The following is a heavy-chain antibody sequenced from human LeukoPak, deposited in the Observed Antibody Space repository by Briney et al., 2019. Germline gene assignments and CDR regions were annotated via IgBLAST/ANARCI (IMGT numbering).Heavy chain of an antibody. Sequence: PGGSLRLSCAASGFTFSSYGMHWVRQAPGKGLEWVAVISYDGSNKYYADSAKGRFTISRDNSKNTLYLQMNSLRAEDTAVYYCAKDLTTVTTMWLKPGFDYWGQGTLVTVSS. CDR1: GFTFSSYG. V-gene: IGHV3-30*18. J-gene: IGHJ4*02. D-gene: IGHD4-17*01. CDR3: AKDLTTVTTMWLKPGFDY. CDR2: ISYDGSNK.